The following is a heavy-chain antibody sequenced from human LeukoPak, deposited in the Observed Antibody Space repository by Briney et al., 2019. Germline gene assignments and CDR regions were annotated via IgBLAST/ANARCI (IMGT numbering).Heavy chain of an antibody. CDR3: AGYNWFDP. CDR1: GFTLSIYS. V-gene: IGHV3-21*01. D-gene: IGHD6-13*01. Sequence: PGGSLRLSCAASGFTLSIYSMNWVRQAPGKGLEWVSSISGSSTYLYYADSAKGRFTISRDNAKNSLYLQMNSLRAEDTAVYYCAGYNWFDPWGQGTLVTVSS. J-gene: IGHJ5*02. CDR2: ISGSSTYL.